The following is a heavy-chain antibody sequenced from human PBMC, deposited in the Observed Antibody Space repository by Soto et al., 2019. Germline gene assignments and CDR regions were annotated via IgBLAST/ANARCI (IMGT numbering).Heavy chain of an antibody. D-gene: IGHD6-19*01. CDR3: AREGGVAGRTFDY. V-gene: IGHV3-30-3*01. CDR1: GFTFSNYA. Sequence: QVQLVESGGGVVQPGTSLRLPCAASGFTFSNYAIHWVRQAPGKGLEWVAVISYDGSNKYYAASVKGRFTISRDNSKNTLYLQMNSLRPEDTAVYFCAREGGVAGRTFDYWGQGTLVTVSS. CDR2: ISYDGSNK. J-gene: IGHJ4*02.